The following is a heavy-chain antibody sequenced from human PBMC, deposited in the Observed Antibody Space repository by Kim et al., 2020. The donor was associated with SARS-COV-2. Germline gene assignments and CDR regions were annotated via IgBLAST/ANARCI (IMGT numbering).Heavy chain of an antibody. D-gene: IGHD2-2*01. Sequence: GGSLRLSCAASGFAFSIFEMHWVRQAPGKGLQWLSFISNSGTIIHYADSVKGRFTISRDNAKNALYLQMNSLRVEDTAVYYCARDIRSSASGSYYWGQGTVVIVSS. CDR1: GFAFSIFE. CDR2: ISNSGTII. CDR3: ARDIRSSASGSYY. J-gene: IGHJ4*02. V-gene: IGHV3-48*03.